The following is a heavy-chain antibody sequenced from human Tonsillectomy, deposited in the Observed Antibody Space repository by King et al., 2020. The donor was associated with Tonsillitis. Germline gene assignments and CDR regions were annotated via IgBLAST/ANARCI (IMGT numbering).Heavy chain of an antibody. CDR2: IYSDDSST. V-gene: IGHV3-23*03. CDR3: AKDSQLLSDNWFDP. CDR1: GFSFSSHA. J-gene: IGHJ5*02. Sequence: VQLVESGGGLVQPGGSLRLSCAASGFSFSSHAMSWVRQAPGKGLEWVSVIYSDDSSTYYADSVKGRFTISRDNSKNTLYLRMNSLRGEDTAVYYCAKDSQLLSDNWFDPWGQGTLVTVSS. D-gene: IGHD2-2*01.